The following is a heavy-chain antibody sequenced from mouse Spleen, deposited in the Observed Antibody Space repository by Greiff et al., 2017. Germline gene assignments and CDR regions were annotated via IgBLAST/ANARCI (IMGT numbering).Heavy chain of an antibody. CDR2: INPSSGYT. J-gene: IGHJ2*01. D-gene: IGHD2-4*01. CDR3: AREYYDYSYYFDY. V-gene: IGHV1-7*01. Sequence: QVQLQQSGAELVKPGASVKLSCKASGYTFTSYWMHWVKQRPGQGLEWIGYINPSSGYTKYNQKFKDKATLTADKSSSTAYMQLSSLTYEDSAVYYCAREYYDYSYYFDYWGQGTTLTVSS. CDR1: GYTFTSYW.